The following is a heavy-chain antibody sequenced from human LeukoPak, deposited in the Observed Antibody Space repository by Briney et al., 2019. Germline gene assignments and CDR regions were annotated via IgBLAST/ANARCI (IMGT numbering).Heavy chain of an antibody. V-gene: IGHV3-11*04. CDR1: GFTFSDYY. CDR3: ARVPSTYYYYYMDV. Sequence: AGSLRLSCAASGFTFSDYYMSWIRQPPGKGLEWVSYISSSGSTIYYADSVKGRFTISRDNAKNSLYLQMNSLRAEDTAVYYCARVPSTYYYYYMDVWGKGTTVTVSS. CDR2: ISSSGSTI. J-gene: IGHJ6*03.